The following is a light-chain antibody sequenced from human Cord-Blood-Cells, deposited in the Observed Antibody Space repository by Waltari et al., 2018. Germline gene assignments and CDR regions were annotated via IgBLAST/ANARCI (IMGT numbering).Light chain of an antibody. CDR2: EVS. Sequence: QSALPQPASVSGSPGQSITISCTGTSSDVGCYTLVSWYQQHPGKAPKLMIYEVSKRPSGVSNRFSGSKSGNTVSLTISGLQAEDEADYYCCSYAGSSTYVFGTGTKVTVL. J-gene: IGLJ1*01. V-gene: IGLV2-23*02. CDR3: CSYAGSSTYV. CDR1: SSDVGCYTL.